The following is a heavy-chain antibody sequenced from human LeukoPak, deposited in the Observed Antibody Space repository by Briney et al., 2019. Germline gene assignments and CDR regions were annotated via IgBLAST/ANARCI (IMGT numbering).Heavy chain of an antibody. CDR2: ISGSGDSP. V-gene: IGHV3-23*01. J-gene: IGHJ4*02. D-gene: IGHD6-19*01. CDR1: GFTFSSYW. CDR3: AKRFIAVAKKWLVWEGNFDY. Sequence: GGSLRLSCAASGFTFSSYWMSWVRQAPGKGLEWVSVISGSGDSPYYGDSVKGRFTISRDNSKNTLYLQMNRLRAEDTAEYYCAKRFIAVAKKWLVWEGNFDYWGQGTLVTVSS.